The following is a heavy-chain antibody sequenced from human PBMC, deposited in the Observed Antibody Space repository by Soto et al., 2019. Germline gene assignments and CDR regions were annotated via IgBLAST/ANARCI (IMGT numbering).Heavy chain of an antibody. Sequence: SETLSLTCTVSGGSVKIDYWNWIRQPAGKGLEWIGRIYATGNTNYNPSLSSRVTMSVDTSKNEFSLNLGSVTAADTAIYYCARQTYYDYWRQNLFDSWGQGTPVTVSS. CDR3: ARQTYYDYWRQNLFDS. J-gene: IGHJ5*01. V-gene: IGHV4-4*07. CDR1: GGSVKIDY. D-gene: IGHD3-3*01. CDR2: IYATGNT.